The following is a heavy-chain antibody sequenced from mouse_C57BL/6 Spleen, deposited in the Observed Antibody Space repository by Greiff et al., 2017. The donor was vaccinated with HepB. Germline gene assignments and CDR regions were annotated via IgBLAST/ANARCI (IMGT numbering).Heavy chain of an antibody. Sequence: QVQLKQPGAELVRPGSSVKLSCKASGYTFTSYWMDWVKQRPGQGLEWIGNIYPSDSETHYNQKFKDKATLTVDKSSSTAYMQLSSLTSEDSAVYYCARSKGYDGPYYAMDYWGQGTSVTVSS. CDR1: GYTFTSYW. CDR3: ARSKGYDGPYYAMDY. D-gene: IGHD2-3*01. V-gene: IGHV1-61*01. CDR2: IYPSDSET. J-gene: IGHJ4*01.